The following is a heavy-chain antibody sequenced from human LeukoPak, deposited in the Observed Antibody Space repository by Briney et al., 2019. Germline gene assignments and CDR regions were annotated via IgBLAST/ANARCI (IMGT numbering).Heavy chain of an antibody. J-gene: IGHJ4*02. Sequence: GGSLRLSCAASGFTVSSNYMSWVRQAPGKGLEWVSVIYSGGSTYYANSVKGRFTISRDNSKNTLYLQMNSLRAEDTAVYYCARASSGYVWYYWGQGTPVTVSS. D-gene: IGHD5-12*01. CDR1: GFTVSSNY. V-gene: IGHV3-53*01. CDR3: ARASSGYVWYY. CDR2: IYSGGST.